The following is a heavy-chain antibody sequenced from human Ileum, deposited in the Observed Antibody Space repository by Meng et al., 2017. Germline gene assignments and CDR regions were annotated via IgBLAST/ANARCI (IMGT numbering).Heavy chain of an antibody. CDR2: ISGSGGST. CDR3: AKVLAAAGLDY. D-gene: IGHD6-13*01. Sequence: GGSMRPSCAASGFTFSSDAMSWVRQAPGEGLEWVSAISGSGGSTYYADSVEGRFTISRDNSKNTLYLQMNSLGAEDTAVYYCAKVLAAAGLDYWGQGTLVTVSS. J-gene: IGHJ4*02. V-gene: IGHV3-23*01. CDR1: GFTFSSDA.